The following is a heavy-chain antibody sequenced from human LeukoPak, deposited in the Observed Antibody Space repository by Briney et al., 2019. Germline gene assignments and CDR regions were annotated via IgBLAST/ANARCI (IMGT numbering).Heavy chain of an antibody. CDR3: ARGVRGFCSVSSCYSDY. Sequence: GGSLRLSCAASGFTFSSYSMNWVRQAPGKGLEWVSVIYSGGSTYYADSVKGRFTISRDNSKNTLYLQMNSLRAEDTAVYYCARGVRGFCSVSSCYSDYWGQGTLVTVSS. CDR2: IYSGGST. CDR1: GFTFSSYS. V-gene: IGHV3-66*01. D-gene: IGHD2-15*01. J-gene: IGHJ4*02.